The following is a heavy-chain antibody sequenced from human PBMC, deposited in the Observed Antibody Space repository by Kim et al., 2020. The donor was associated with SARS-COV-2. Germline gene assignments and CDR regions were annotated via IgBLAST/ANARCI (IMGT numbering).Heavy chain of an antibody. V-gene: IGHV3-30*18. J-gene: IGHJ3*02. Sequence: GGSLRLSCAASGFTFSSYGMHWVRQAPGKGLEWVAVISYDGSNKYYADSVKGRFTISRDNSKNTLYLQMNSLRAEDTAVYYCAKAEGGLGVLESPAFDIWGQGTMVTVSS. CDR1: GFTFSSYG. D-gene: IGHD2-8*01. CDR2: ISYDGSNK. CDR3: AKAEGGLGVLESPAFDI.